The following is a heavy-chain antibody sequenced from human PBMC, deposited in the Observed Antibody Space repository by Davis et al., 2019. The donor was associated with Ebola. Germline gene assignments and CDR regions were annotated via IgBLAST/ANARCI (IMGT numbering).Heavy chain of an antibody. Sequence: GESLKISCKGSGYSFTSYWNGWVRQMPGKGLEWMGIIYPGDSDTTYSPSFQGQVTISADKSISTAYLQWSSLKASDTAMYYCARPTGYSSGRFDYWGQGTLVTVSS. V-gene: IGHV5-51*01. CDR1: GYSFTSYW. D-gene: IGHD6-19*01. CDR3: ARPTGYSSGRFDY. CDR2: IYPGDSDT. J-gene: IGHJ4*02.